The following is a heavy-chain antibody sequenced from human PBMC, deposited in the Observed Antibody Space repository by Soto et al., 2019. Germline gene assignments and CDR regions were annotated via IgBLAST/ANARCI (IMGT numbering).Heavy chain of an antibody. CDR1: GGSISSYY. CDR2: IYYSGST. CDR3: ARAPYYDFWSGYYKDDVGDAFDI. Sequence: SETLSLTCTVSGGSISSYYWSRIRQPPGKGLEWIGYIYYSGSTNYNPSLKSRVTISVDTSKNQFSLKLSSVTTADPAVYYCARAPYYDFWSGYYKDDVGDAFDIWGQGTMVTVS. V-gene: IGHV4-59*01. D-gene: IGHD3-3*01. J-gene: IGHJ3*02.